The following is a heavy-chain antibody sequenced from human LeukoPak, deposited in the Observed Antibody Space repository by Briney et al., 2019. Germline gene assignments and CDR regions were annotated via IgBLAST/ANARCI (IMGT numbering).Heavy chain of an antibody. Sequence: PGGSLXLSCAAASGFTFSTYTMNWVXQAPGKGLEGVAAISFDESKKYYADSVKGRFTISRDNSKYTLYLQMNSLRAEDTAVYYCVRETGNHYFDSSLWAFDIWGQGIVVTVSS. J-gene: IGHJ3*02. D-gene: IGHD3-22*01. CDR1: GFTFSTYT. CDR3: VRETGNHYFDSSLWAFDI. V-gene: IGHV3-30-3*01. CDR2: ISFDESKK.